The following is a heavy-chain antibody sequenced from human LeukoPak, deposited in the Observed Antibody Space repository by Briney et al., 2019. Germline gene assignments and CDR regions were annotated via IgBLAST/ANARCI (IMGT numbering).Heavy chain of an antibody. D-gene: IGHD2-15*01. Sequence: GGSLRLSCAASGFTFSSYAMSWVRQAPGKGLEWVSSISRSGSTKYYADSVKGRFTISRDNAKNSLFLQMNSLRAEDTAVYYCARVLRYCSGGNCYSGGLGYMDVWGKGTTVTISS. CDR2: ISRSGSTK. CDR1: GFTFSSYA. CDR3: ARVLRYCSGGNCYSGGLGYMDV. J-gene: IGHJ6*03. V-gene: IGHV3-48*04.